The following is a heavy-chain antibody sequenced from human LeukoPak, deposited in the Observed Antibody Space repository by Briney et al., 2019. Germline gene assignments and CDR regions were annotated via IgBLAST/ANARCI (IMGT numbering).Heavy chain of an antibody. Sequence: PSETLSLTCTVSGGSISSYYWSWIRQPPGKGLEWIGYIYYSGSTNYNPSLKSRVTISVDTSKNQFSLKLSSVTAADTAVYYCARDSRLTGYLFDYWGQGTLVTVSS. V-gene: IGHV4-59*01. CDR2: IYYSGST. D-gene: IGHD3-9*01. J-gene: IGHJ4*02. CDR3: ARDSRLTGYLFDY. CDR1: GGSISSYY.